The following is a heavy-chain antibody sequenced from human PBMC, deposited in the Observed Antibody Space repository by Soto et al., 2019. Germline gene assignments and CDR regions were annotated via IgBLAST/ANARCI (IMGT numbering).Heavy chain of an antibody. Sequence: PGGSLRLSCAASGFTFSSYGMHWVRQAPGKGLEWVAVISYDGSNKYYADSVKGRFTISRDNSKNTLYLQMNSLRAEDTAVYYCARDPYCISTSCKLNYYYYGMDVWGQGTTVTVSS. CDR2: ISYDGSNK. J-gene: IGHJ6*02. V-gene: IGHV3-30*19. D-gene: IGHD2-2*01. CDR1: GFTFSSYG. CDR3: ARDPYCISTSCKLNYYYYGMDV.